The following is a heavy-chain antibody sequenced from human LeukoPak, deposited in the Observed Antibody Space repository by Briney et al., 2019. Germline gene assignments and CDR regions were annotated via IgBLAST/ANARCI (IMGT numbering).Heavy chain of an antibody. Sequence: GGSLRLSCAASGFTFSNAWMSWVRQAPGKGLEWVGRIKSKTDGGTTGYAAPVKGRFTISRDDSKNTLYLQMNSLKTEDTAVYYCTTDEIVVVPAAIFGYWGQGTLVTVSS. D-gene: IGHD2-2*01. J-gene: IGHJ4*02. CDR2: IKSKTDGGTT. CDR3: TTDEIVVVPAAIFGY. CDR1: GFTFSNAW. V-gene: IGHV3-15*01.